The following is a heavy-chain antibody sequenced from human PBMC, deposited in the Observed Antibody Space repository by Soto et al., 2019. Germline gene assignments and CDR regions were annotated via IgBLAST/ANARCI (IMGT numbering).Heavy chain of an antibody. V-gene: IGHV4-39*01. CDR3: ARAQSREYSYGSDWFDP. J-gene: IGHJ5*02. CDR2: IYYSGST. Sequence: SETLSLTCTVSGGSISSSSYYWGWIRQPPGKGLEWIGSIYYSGSTYYNPSLKSRVTISVDTSKNQFSLKLSSVTAADTAVYYCARAQSREYSYGSDWFDPWGQGTLVTVSS. D-gene: IGHD5-18*01. CDR1: GGSISSSSYY.